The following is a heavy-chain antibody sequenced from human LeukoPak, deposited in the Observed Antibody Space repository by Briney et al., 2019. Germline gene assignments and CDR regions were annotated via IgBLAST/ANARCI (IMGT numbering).Heavy chain of an antibody. V-gene: IGHV4-34*01. Sequence: SETLSLTYAVYGGSFSGYYWSWIRQPPGKGLEWIGEINHSGSTNYNPSLKSRVTISVDTSKNQFSLKLSSVTAADTAVYYCARGIVRGVIVYWGQGTLVTVSS. D-gene: IGHD3-10*01. CDR3: ARGIVRGVIVY. CDR1: GGSFSGYY. CDR2: INHSGST. J-gene: IGHJ4*02.